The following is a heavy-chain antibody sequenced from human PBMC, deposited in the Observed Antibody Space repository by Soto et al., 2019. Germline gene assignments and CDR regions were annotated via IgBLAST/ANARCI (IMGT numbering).Heavy chain of an antibody. CDR3: AGAYYYYYMDV. J-gene: IGHJ6*03. CDR2: IYYSGST. CDR1: GGSISSYS. Sequence: QVQLQESGPGLVKPSETLSLTCTVSGGSISSYSWSWIRQPPGKGLEWIGYIYYSGSTNYNPSLKSRVTISVDTSKNQFSLKLSSVTAADTAVYYCAGAYYYYYMDVWGKGTTVTVSS. V-gene: IGHV4-59*01.